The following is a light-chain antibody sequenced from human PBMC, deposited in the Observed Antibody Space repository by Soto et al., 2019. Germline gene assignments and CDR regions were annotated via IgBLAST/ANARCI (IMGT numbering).Light chain of an antibody. Sequence: QSALTQPASVSGSPGQSITISCTGTSSDVGGYNYVSWYQQHPGKAPKLMIYEVSYRPSGASNRFSASKSGNTASLTISGLHAEDEADYYGSSYTTSSTYVFGTGTKLTVL. CDR2: EVS. CDR1: SSDVGGYNY. CDR3: SSYTTSSTYV. J-gene: IGLJ1*01. V-gene: IGLV2-14*01.